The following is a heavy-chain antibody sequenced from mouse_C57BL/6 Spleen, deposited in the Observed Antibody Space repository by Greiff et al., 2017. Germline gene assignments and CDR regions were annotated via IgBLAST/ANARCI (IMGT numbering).Heavy chain of an antibody. CDR1: GYTFTTYP. Sequence: VKLMESGAELVKPGASVKMSCKASGYTFTTYPIEWMKQNHGKSLEWIGNFHPYNDDTKYNEKFKGKATLTVEKSSSTVYLELSRLTSDDSAVYYCAREDDYDGGFAYWGQGTLVTVSA. CDR3: AREDDYDGGFAY. D-gene: IGHD2-4*01. V-gene: IGHV1-47*01. CDR2: FHPYNDDT. J-gene: IGHJ3*01.